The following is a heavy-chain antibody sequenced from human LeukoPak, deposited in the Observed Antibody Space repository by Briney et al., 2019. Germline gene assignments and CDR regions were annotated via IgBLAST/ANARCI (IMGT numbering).Heavy chain of an antibody. Sequence: GGSLRLSCAASGFTFSSYAMSWVRQAPGKWLEWVSAISGSGGSTYYPDSVKGRFTISRDNSKNTLYLQMNSLRAEDTAVYYCAKPPAPEGAFDIWGQGTMVTVSS. CDR2: ISGSGGST. J-gene: IGHJ3*02. CDR3: AKPPAPEGAFDI. CDR1: GFTFSSYA. V-gene: IGHV3-23*01.